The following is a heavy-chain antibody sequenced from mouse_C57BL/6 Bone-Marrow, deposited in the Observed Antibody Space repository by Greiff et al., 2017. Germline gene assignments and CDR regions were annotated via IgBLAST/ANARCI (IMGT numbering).Heavy chain of an antibody. Sequence: QVQLQQSGAELARPGASVKLSCKASGYTFTSYWMHWVKQRPGQGLEWIGNINPSNGGTNYNEKFKSKATLTVDKSSSTAYMQLSSLTSEDSAVYYCARWDWDVPYFDYWGQGTTLTVSS. V-gene: IGHV1-53*01. CDR3: ARWDWDVPYFDY. J-gene: IGHJ2*01. CDR2: INPSNGGT. D-gene: IGHD4-1*01. CDR1: GYTFTSYW.